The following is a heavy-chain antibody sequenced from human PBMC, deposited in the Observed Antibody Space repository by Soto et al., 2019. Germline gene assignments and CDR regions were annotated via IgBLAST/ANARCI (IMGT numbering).Heavy chain of an antibody. D-gene: IGHD3-22*01. J-gene: IGHJ4*02. CDR1: GGIFSIYA. CDR3: ASNYDSSGYYFVY. CDR2: INPIFGTA. V-gene: IGHV1-69*06. Sequence: QVQLVQSGAEVKKPGSSVKVSCKASGGIFSIYAISWARQAPGQGLEWMGGINPIFGTANYAQKFQGRVTITADKSTSTAYMELSSLRSEDTAVYYCASNYDSSGYYFVYWGQGTLVTVSS.